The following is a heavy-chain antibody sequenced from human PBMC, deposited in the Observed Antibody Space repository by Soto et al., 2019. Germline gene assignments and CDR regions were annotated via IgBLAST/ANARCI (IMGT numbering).Heavy chain of an antibody. CDR3: AAIWSSPSCYGTDV. CDR2: IYTSGST. CDR1: GASISSYF. D-gene: IGHD2-2*01. V-gene: IGHV4-4*07. J-gene: IGHJ6*02. Sequence: NPSETLSLTCTVSGASISSYFWSWIRQPAGKGLEWIGRIYTSGSTDYNPSLESRVTMSVDTSKKQVSLKLTSVTAADTAVYYCAAIWSSPSCYGTDVWGQGTSVTVS.